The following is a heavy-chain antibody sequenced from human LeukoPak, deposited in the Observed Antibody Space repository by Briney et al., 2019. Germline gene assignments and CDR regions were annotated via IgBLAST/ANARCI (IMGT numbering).Heavy chain of an antibody. CDR1: GGSISSSSYY. V-gene: IGHV4-39*07. J-gene: IGHJ4*02. D-gene: IGHD6-19*01. CDR2: INHSGST. Sequence: SETLSLTCTVSGGSISSSSYYWGWIRQPPGKGLEWIGEINHSGSTNYNPSLKSRVTISVDTSKNQFSLKLSSVTAADTAVYYCARESVRAVAGYFDYWGQGTLVTVSS. CDR3: ARESVRAVAGYFDY.